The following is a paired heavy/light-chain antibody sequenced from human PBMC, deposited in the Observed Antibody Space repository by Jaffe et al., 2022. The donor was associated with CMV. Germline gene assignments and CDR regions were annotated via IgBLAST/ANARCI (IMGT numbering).Light chain of an antibody. Sequence: QSVLTQPPSVSAAPGQKVTISCSGSSSNIGSHYVSWYRQLPGTAPKLLIYENNKRPSGIPDRFSGSKSGTSATLGITGLQTGDEADYYCGTWDTSLSAGWVFGGGTKLTVL. CDR2: ENN. J-gene: IGLJ3*02. CDR1: SSNIGSHY. V-gene: IGLV1-51*02. CDR3: GTWDTSLSAGWV.
Heavy chain of an antibody. D-gene: IGHD6-19*01. J-gene: IGHJ4*02. CDR3: ARIVAGPDYFDY. CDR2: IDWDDDK. Sequence: QVTLRESGPALVRPTQTLTLTCTFSGFSLSTNKMCVNWVRQPPGKALEWLARIDWDDDKYYSTSLKTRLTVSKDTSKNQVVLTMTNMDPVDTATYYCARIVAGPDYFDYWGQGTLVTVSS. CDR1: GFSLSTNKMC. V-gene: IGHV2-70*15.